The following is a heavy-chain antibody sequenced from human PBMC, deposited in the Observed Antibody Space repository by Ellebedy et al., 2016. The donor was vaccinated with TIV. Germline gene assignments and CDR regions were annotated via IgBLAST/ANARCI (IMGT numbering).Heavy chain of an antibody. V-gene: IGHV1-3*01. CDR2: INGGNGNT. CDR1: GYTFTTYS. Sequence: AASVKVSCKASGYTFTTYSMHWVRQAPGQRLEWMGWINGGNGNTMYSQKFQGRVTIISDTSASTAYIELSSLRSEDTAVYYCVTDAYDHGDYVRRWGQGTLVTVSS. CDR3: VTDAYDHGDYVRR. D-gene: IGHD4-17*01. J-gene: IGHJ4*02.